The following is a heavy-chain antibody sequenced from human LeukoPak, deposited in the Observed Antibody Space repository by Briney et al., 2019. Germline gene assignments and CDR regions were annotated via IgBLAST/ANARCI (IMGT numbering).Heavy chain of an antibody. CDR2: IYSGGST. CDR3: ARLYGTFLEWSPYFDY. Sequence: PRGSLRLSRAASGFTVSSNFMSWVRQAPGKGLEWVSVIYSGGSTYYADSVKGRFTISRHNSKNTLYLQMNSLRAEDTAVYYCARLYGTFLEWSPYFDYWGQGTMVTVSS. D-gene: IGHD3-3*02. J-gene: IGHJ4*02. V-gene: IGHV3-53*04. CDR1: GFTVSSNF.